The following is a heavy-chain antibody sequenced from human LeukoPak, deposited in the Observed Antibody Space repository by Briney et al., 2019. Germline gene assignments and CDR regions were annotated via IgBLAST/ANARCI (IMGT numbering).Heavy chain of an antibody. CDR3: ARESGARTFDY. Sequence: GGSLRLSCAASGFTFSSYSMNWVRQAPGKGLGWVSSISSSSSYIYYADSVKGRFTISRDNAKNSLYLQMNSLRAEDTAVYYCARESGARTFDYWGQGTLVTVSS. D-gene: IGHD1-26*01. J-gene: IGHJ4*02. V-gene: IGHV3-21*01. CDR2: ISSSSSYI. CDR1: GFTFSSYS.